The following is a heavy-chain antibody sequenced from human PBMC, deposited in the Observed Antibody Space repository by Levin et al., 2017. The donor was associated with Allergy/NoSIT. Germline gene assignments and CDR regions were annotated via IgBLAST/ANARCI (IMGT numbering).Heavy chain of an antibody. D-gene: IGHD1-14*01. V-gene: IGHV3-9*01. J-gene: IGHJ6*02. CDR1: GFTFDEHA. CDR2: ILWDSSRI. Sequence: GGSLRLSCEGSGFTFDEHAMHWVRQVPGKGLEWVSGILWDSSRIGYADSVKGRFTISRDNARNSLYLQMNSRRAEDTALYYCGKDLTPGGMDVWGQGTTVTVSS. CDR3: GKDLTPGGMDV.